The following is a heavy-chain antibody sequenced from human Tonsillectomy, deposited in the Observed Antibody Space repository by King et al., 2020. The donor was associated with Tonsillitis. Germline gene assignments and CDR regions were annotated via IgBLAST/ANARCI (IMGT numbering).Heavy chain of an antibody. J-gene: IGHJ2*01. V-gene: IGHV3-23*04. CDR3: AKDPVEMSTMPSWYFDL. D-gene: IGHD5-24*01. CDR1: GFTFMNYA. Sequence: QLVQSGGGLVQPGGSLRLSCAALGFTFMNYAMSWVRQAPGKGPEWVSSTTASGGTTYYADSVQGRFTISRDNSKNTLYLQMNRLRAEDTAVYYCAKDPVEMSTMPSWYFDLWGRGTLVTVSS. CDR2: TTASGGTT.